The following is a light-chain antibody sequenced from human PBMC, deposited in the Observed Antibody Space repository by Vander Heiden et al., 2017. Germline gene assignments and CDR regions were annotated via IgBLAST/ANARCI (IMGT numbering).Light chain of an antibody. V-gene: IGLV3-1*01. CDR1: KLGDNY. CDR2: QDS. CDR3: QAWDSSTVV. Sequence: SYELTQPPSVSVSTGQTASITCSGDKLGDNYACCYQQKPGQSPVLVIYQDSKRPSGIPERFSGSNSGNTATLTISGTQAMDEADYYCQAWDSSTVVFGGGTKLTVL. J-gene: IGLJ2*01.